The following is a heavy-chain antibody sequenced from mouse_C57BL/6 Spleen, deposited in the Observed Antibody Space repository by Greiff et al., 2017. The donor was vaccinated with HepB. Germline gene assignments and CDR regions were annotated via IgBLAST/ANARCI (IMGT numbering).Heavy chain of an antibody. D-gene: IGHD1-1*01. CDR3: ARVATVVATGYFDV. Sequence: VQLQQSGPELVKPGVSVKISCKASGYSFTGYYMHWVKQSSEKSLEWIGEINPSTGGTSYNQKFKGKATLTVDKSSSTAYMQLKSLTSEDSAVYYWARVATVVATGYFDVWGTGTTVTVSS. CDR2: INPSTGGT. CDR1: GYSFTGYY. J-gene: IGHJ1*03. V-gene: IGHV1-43*01.